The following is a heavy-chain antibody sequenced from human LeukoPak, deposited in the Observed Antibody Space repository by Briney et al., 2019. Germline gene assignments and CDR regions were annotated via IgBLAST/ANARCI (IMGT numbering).Heavy chain of an antibody. V-gene: IGHV3-23*01. J-gene: IGHJ4*02. CDR1: GFTFSSYA. CDR2: ISGSGGST. D-gene: IGHD2/OR15-2a*01. CDR3: AKDRGFFHYFDY. Sequence: QAGGSLRLSCAASGFTFSSYAMSWVRQAPGKGLDWVSAISGSGGSTYYAHSVKGRFTISRDNSKNTLYLQMNSLRAEDTAVYYCAKDRGFFHYFDYWGQGTLVTVSS.